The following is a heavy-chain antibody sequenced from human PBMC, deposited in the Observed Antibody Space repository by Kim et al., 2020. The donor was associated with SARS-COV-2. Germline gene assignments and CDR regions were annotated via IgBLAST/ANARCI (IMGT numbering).Heavy chain of an antibody. Sequence: SETLSLTCTVSGGSISSSSYYWGWIRQPPGKGLEWIGSIYYSGSTYYNPSLKSRVTISVDTSKNQFSLKLSSVTAADTAVYYCARHDDILTGYYLGGFDPWGQGTLVTVSS. CDR3: ARHDDILTGYYLGGFDP. J-gene: IGHJ5*02. CDR1: GGSISSSSYY. CDR2: IYYSGST. D-gene: IGHD3-9*01. V-gene: IGHV4-39*01.